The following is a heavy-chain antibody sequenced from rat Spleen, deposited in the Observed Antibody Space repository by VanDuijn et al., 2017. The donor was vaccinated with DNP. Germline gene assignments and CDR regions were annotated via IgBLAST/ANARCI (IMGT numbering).Heavy chain of an antibody. CDR1: GFSFSDSA. CDR3: TRHDGGWV. J-gene: IGHJ2*01. CDR2: IIYDGSHT. D-gene: IGHD1-11*01. Sequence: EVQLMESGGGVVQPGKSLKLSCAASGFSFSDSAMAWVRQSPKMGLEWVATIIYDGSHTFYRDSVQGRFIISRDNAKTTLNMQMDRLRSEYTATYYCTRHDGGWVWGQGVMVTVSS. V-gene: IGHV5-17*01.